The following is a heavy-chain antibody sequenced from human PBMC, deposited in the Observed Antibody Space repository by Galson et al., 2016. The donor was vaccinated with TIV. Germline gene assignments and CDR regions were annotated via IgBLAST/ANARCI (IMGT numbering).Heavy chain of an antibody. D-gene: IGHD2-15*01. V-gene: IGHV1-18*04. CDR2: ISPYSGDI. J-gene: IGHJ5*02. CDR1: GYTFSNYG. Sequence: SVKVSCKASGYTFSNYGINWVRQAPGQGLEWMGWISPYSGDINYPQKLRGRVTLTTDTSTSTAYMELRSLISDDTAIYFCARVPGTQVIAATGGWFDPWGQGTLVTVSS. CDR3: ARVPGTQVIAATGGWFDP.